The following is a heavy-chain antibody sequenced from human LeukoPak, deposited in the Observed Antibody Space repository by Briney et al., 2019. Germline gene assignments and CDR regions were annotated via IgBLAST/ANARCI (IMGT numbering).Heavy chain of an antibody. D-gene: IGHD3-22*01. J-gene: IGHJ4*02. CDR1: GFTFSTFA. Sequence: PGGSLRLSCVASGFTFSTFAMSWVRQAPGKGLEWVSAISGSGGSTYYADSVKGRFTISRDNSKNTLYLQMNSLRAEDTAVYYCAKVYGSGYQGDYWGQGTLVTVSS. CDR3: AKVYGSGYQGDY. V-gene: IGHV3-23*01. CDR2: ISGSGGST.